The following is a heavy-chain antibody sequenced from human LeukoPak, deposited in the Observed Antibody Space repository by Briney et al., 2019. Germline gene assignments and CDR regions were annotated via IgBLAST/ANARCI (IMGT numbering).Heavy chain of an antibody. CDR1: GFTFSSYA. D-gene: IGHD6-13*01. CDR2: ISGSGGST. J-gene: IGHJ4*02. CDR3: AKVRLLYSSSPPFDY. Sequence: GGSLRLSCAASGFTFSSYAMSWVRQAPGKGLEWVSAISGSGGSTYYADSVKGRFTISRDNSKNTLYLQMNSLRAEDTAVYYCAKVRLLYSSSPPFDYWGQGTLVTVSS. V-gene: IGHV3-23*01.